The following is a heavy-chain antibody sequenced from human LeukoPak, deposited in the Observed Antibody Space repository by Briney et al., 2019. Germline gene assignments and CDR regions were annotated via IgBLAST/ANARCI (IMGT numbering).Heavy chain of an antibody. D-gene: IGHD4-17*01. V-gene: IGHV1-2*06. CDR1: GYTFTGYY. J-gene: IGHJ4*02. CDR3: AKLSGDYGDYKGC. CDR2: FNPNSGGT. Sequence: ASVKVSCKASGYTFTGYYMHWVRQAPGQGLEWMGRFNPNSGGTNYAQRFQGRVTMTRDKSTNTAYMELNRLTFDDTAVYYCAKLSGDYGDYKGCWGQGTLVTVSS.